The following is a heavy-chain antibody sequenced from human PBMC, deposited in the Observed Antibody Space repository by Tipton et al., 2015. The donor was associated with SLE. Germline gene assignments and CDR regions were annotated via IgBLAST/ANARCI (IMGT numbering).Heavy chain of an antibody. V-gene: IGHV4-61*02. J-gene: IGHJ1*01. D-gene: IGHD6-25*01. CDR2: IYTSGST. CDR3: ASPGSSAPGPYFQH. Sequence: TLSLTCTVSGGSISSGSYYRSWIRQPAGKGLEWIGRIYTSGSTNYNPSLKSRVTISVDTSKNQFSLKLSSVTAADTAVYYCASPGSSAPGPYFQHWGQGTLVTVSS. CDR1: GGSISSGSYY.